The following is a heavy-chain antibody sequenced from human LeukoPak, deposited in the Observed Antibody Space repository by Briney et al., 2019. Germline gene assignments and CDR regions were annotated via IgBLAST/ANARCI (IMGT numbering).Heavy chain of an antibody. J-gene: IGHJ6*02. Sequence: PGGSLRLSCAASGFTVSSNYMSWVRQAPGKGLEWVSVIYSGGSTYYAASVKGRFTISRDNSKNTLYLQMNSLRAEDTAVYYCARDIQLPHYYYGMDVWGQGTTVTVSS. V-gene: IGHV3-66*01. CDR3: ARDIQLPHYYYGMDV. D-gene: IGHD2-2*01. CDR1: GFTVSSNY. CDR2: IYSGGST.